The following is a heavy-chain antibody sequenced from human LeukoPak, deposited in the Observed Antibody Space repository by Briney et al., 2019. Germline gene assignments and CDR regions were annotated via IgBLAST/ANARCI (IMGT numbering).Heavy chain of an antibody. V-gene: IGHV4-38-2*02. Sequence: PSETLSLTCTVSGYSISSGYYWGWIRQPPGKGLEWIGSIYHSGSTYYNPSLKSRVTISVDTSKNQFSLKLSSVTAADTAVYYCARLNPRPKQKYRAYFDYWGQGTLVTVSS. J-gene: IGHJ4*02. D-gene: IGHD1-14*01. CDR3: ARLNPRPKQKYRAYFDY. CDR1: GYSISSGYY. CDR2: IYHSGST.